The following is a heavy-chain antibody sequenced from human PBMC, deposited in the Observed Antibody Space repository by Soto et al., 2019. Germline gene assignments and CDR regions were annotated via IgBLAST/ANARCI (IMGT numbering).Heavy chain of an antibody. D-gene: IGHD3-16*01. V-gene: IGHV4-59*01. CDR1: GGSISSYY. CDR3: ARDGGDSWYFDL. Sequence: SETLSLTCTVSGGSISSYYWSWIRQPPGKGLEWIGYIYYSGSTNYNPSLKSRVTISVDTSKNQFSLKLSSVTAADTAVYYCARDGGDSWYFDLWGRGTLVTVSS. CDR2: IYYSGST. J-gene: IGHJ2*01.